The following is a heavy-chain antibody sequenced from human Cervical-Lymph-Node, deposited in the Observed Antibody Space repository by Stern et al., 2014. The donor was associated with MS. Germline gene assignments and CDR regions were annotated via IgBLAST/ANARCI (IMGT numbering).Heavy chain of an antibody. D-gene: IGHD3-22*01. CDR1: GGSISSSSYY. J-gene: IGHJ5*02. CDR3: ARWAYSSGWYNWFDP. CDR2: IYYSGST. V-gene: IGHV4-39*01. Sequence: QVQLQESGPGLVKPSETLSLTCTVSGGSISSSSYYWGWIRQPPGKGLEWIGSIYYSGSTYYNPSLKSRVTISVDTSNNKFSLQLCSVTAADTAVYYCARWAYSSGWYNWFDPWGQGTLVTVSS.